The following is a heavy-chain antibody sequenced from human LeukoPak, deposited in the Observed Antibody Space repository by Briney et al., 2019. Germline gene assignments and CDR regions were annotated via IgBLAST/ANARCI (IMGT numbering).Heavy chain of an antibody. CDR3: ARRGYDSRYYSYYMDV. V-gene: IGHV4-39*01. CDR1: GGSIISRSYY. D-gene: IGHD5-12*01. J-gene: IGHJ6*03. CDR2: ISYSGST. Sequence: TSSETLSLTCTVSGGSIISRSYYWGWIRQPPGKGLEWIGTISYSGSTYYNPSLKSRVTMSVDTSKNQFSLKLSSVTAADTAVYYRARRGYDSRYYSYYMDVWGKGTTVTVSS.